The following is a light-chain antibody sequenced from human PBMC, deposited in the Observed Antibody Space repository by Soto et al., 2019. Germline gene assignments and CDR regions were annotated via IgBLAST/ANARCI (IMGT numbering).Light chain of an antibody. CDR2: KAS. CDR1: QSISSW. Sequence: DIQMTQSPSTLSASVGDRVTITCRASQSISSWLAWYPQKPGKAPKLLIYKASRLDSGVPSRLSGNGSGTDFTLTISSLQPDDFPTDYCQKYNSAPWTFGQGTKVEIK. J-gene: IGKJ1*01. CDR3: QKYNSAPWT. V-gene: IGKV1-5*03.